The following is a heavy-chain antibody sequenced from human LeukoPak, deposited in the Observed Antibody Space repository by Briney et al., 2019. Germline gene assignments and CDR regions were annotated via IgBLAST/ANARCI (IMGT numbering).Heavy chain of an antibody. J-gene: IGHJ4*02. CDR2: IWYDGSEK. V-gene: IGHV3-33*03. Sequence: PGRSLRLSCAASRFTFRSYGMHWVRQAPGKGLEWVAVIWYDGSEKYYADSVKGRFTVSRDNSKNMLYPQMDSLRAEDTAVYYCATYNSGTIDHWGQGTLVTVSS. CDR1: RFTFRSYG. D-gene: IGHD1-1*01. CDR3: ATYNSGTIDH.